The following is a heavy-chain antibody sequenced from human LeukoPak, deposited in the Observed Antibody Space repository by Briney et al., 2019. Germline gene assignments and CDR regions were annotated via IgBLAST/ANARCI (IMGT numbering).Heavy chain of an antibody. CDR3: ARYSGSYEVNYYYYYGMDV. D-gene: IGHD1-26*01. J-gene: IGHJ6*02. V-gene: IGHV3-7*03. CDR1: GFTFSSYW. CDR2: IKQDGSEK. Sequence: GGSLRLSCAASGFTFSSYWMSWVRQAPGKGLEWVANIKQDGSEKYYVDSVKGRFTISRDNAKNSLYLQMNSLRAEDTAVYYCARYSGSYEVNYYYYYGMDVWGQGTTVTVSS.